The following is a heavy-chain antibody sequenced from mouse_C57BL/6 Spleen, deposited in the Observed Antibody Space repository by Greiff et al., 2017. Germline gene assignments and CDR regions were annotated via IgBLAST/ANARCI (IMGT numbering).Heavy chain of an antibody. V-gene: IGHV1-74*01. CDR3: AIGAQPYYAMDY. D-gene: IGHD3-2*02. CDR2: IHPSDSDT. J-gene: IGHJ4*01. CDR1: GYTFTSYW. Sequence: QVQLKQSGAELVKPGASVKVSCKASGYTFTSYWMHWVKQRPGQGLEWIGRIHPSDSDTNYNQKFKGKATLTVDKSSSTAYMQRSSLTSEDSAVYYGAIGAQPYYAMDYWGQGTSVTVSS.